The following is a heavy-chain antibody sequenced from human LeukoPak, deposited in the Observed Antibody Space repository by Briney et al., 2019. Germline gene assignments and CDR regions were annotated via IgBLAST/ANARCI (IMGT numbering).Heavy chain of an antibody. D-gene: IGHD6-19*01. J-gene: IGHJ6*02. CDR3: AASALRAVALYYYYGMDV. V-gene: IGHV1-58*02. CDR2: IVVGSGNT. CDR1: GFTFTSSA. Sequence: ASVKVSCKASGFTFTSSAMQWVRQARGQRLEWIGWIVVGSGNTNYAQKFQERVTITRGMSTSTAYMELSSLRSEDTAVYYCAASALRAVALYYYYGMDVWGQGTTVTVSS.